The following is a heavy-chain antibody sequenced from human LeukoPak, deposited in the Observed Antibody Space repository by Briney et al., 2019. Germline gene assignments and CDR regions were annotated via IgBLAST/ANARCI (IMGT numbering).Heavy chain of an antibody. Sequence: GRSLRLSCAASGFTFDDYAMHWVRQAPGKGLEWVSGIGWNSRSIGYADSVKGRFTISRDNAKNSLYLQMNSLRPEDTALYYCAKSPNSYDFYYYMDVWGKGTTVTVSS. J-gene: IGHJ6*03. CDR3: AKSPNSYDFYYYMDV. CDR2: IGWNSRSI. CDR1: GFTFDDYA. V-gene: IGHV3-9*01. D-gene: IGHD5-18*01.